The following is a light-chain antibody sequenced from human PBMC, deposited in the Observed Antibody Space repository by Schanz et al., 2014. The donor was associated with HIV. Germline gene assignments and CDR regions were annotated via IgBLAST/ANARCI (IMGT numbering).Light chain of an antibody. CDR2: ATS. CDR3: QYFGNSGGT. CDR1: QRLSSSS. Sequence: EIVFTQSPGSLSLSPGGRATLSCGASQRLSSSSLAWYQQKRDQPPRLVIYATSTRAAGIPDRFSGTGSGTDFTLTISSLEPEDFAVYYCQYFGNSGGTFGGGTKVEIK. J-gene: IGKJ4*01. V-gene: IGKV3-20*01.